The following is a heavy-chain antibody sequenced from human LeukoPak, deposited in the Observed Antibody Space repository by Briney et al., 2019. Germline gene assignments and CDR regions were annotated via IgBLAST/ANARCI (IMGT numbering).Heavy chain of an antibody. J-gene: IGHJ4*02. CDR2: INPSGGST. D-gene: IGHD3-22*01. CDR1: GYTFTGYY. V-gene: IGHV1-46*01. CDR3: ARDLGPYYYDSSGYSGARY. Sequence: GASVKVSCKASGYTFTGYYMHWVRQAPGQGLEWMGIINPSGGSTSYAQKFQGRVTMTRDMSTSTVYMELSSLRSEDTAVYYCARDLGPYYYDSSGYSGARYWGQGTLVTVSS.